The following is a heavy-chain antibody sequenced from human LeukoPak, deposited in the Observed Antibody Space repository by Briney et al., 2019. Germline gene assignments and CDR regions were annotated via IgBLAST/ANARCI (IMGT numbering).Heavy chain of an antibody. D-gene: IGHD5-12*01. V-gene: IGHV4-4*02. CDR3: ARDGSGWLRPY. CDR2: IYHSGST. CDR1: GGSISSSNW. Sequence: SGTLSLTCAVSGGSISSSNWWSWVRQPPGKGLEWIGEIYHSGSTNYNPSLKSRVTISVDKSENQFSLKLSSVTAADTAVYYCARDGSGWLRPYWGQGTLVTVSS. J-gene: IGHJ4*02.